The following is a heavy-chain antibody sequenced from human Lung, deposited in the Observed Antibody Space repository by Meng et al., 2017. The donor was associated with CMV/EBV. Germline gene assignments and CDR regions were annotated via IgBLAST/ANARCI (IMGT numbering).Heavy chain of an antibody. CDR1: GYTFSGYF. J-gene: IGHJ4*02. CDR2: INPNTGNT. V-gene: IGHV1-2*02. CDR3: GRDYSYAGSFFVFDY. Sequence: YGYTFSGYFLHWVRQAHGQGLGWVGWINPNTGNTNNKQGFKGKVTLTRNTSISANFMEMGRLTSDDTGVYSCGRDYSYAGSFFVFDYWGQGALVTVSS. D-gene: IGHD2-2*01.